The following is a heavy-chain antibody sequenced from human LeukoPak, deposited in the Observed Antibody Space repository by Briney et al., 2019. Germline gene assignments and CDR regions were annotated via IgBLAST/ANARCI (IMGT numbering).Heavy chain of an antibody. CDR3: ARDRIGVFDY. CDR2: IYYSGST. CDR1: GGSISIYY. D-gene: IGHD2/OR15-2a*01. V-gene: IGHV4-59*01. Sequence: SETLSLTCTVSGGSISIYYWSWIRQPPGKGLEWIGYIYYSGSTNYNPSLKSRVTISVDTSKNQFSLKLSSVTAADTAVYYCARDRIGVFDYWGQGTLVTVSS. J-gene: IGHJ4*02.